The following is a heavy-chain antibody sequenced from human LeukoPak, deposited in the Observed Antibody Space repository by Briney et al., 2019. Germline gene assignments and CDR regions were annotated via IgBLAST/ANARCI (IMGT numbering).Heavy chain of an antibody. CDR2: IKQDGSEK. Sequence: GGSLRLSCAASGFTFSSYWMSWVRQAPGKGLEWVANIKQDGSEKYYVDSVKGRFTISRDNAKNSLYLQMNSLRAEDTAVYYCARDLRFEYSSSSRAFDYWGQGTLVTVSS. CDR3: ARDLRFEYSSSSRAFDY. V-gene: IGHV3-7*01. D-gene: IGHD6-6*01. CDR1: GFTFSSYW. J-gene: IGHJ4*02.